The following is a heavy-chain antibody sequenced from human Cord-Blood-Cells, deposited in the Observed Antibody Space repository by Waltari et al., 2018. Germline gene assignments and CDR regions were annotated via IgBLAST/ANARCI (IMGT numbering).Heavy chain of an antibody. Sequence: QVQLVQSGAEVKKPGASGKVSCMAYGYTFTGYYMHWVRQAPGQGLEWMGWINPNSGGTNYAQKFQGRVTMTRDTSISTAYMELSRLRSDDTAVYYCARDSVTGERLDYWGQGTLVTVSS. CDR2: INPNSGGT. V-gene: IGHV1-2*02. J-gene: IGHJ4*02. CDR3: ARDSVTGERLDY. D-gene: IGHD7-27*01. CDR1: GYTFTGYY.